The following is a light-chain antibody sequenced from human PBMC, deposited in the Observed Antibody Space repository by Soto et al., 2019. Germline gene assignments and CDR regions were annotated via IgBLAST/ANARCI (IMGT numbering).Light chain of an antibody. CDR2: GAS. CDR1: QSVSSNY. J-gene: IGKJ5*01. CDR3: QQFGTSPPST. Sequence: EIVLTQSPGTLSLSPGERATLSCRASQSVSSNYLAWYQQKPGQAPSLLIYGASSRATAIPDRFSGSGSGTDFALTISRLEPEDFAVYYCQQFGTSPPSTFGQGTRLEIK. V-gene: IGKV3-20*01.